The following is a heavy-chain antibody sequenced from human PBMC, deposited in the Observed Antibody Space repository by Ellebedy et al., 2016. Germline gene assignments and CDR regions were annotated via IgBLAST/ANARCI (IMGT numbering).Heavy chain of an antibody. V-gene: IGHV3-23*01. CDR1: GFTFSDYA. Sequence: GGSLRLXXAASGFTFSDYAMSWVRQAPGKGPEWVSAISDSGHSTYNSDSVKGRFTISRDNAQKSLDLQMNSLTVEDTAIYYCAGWGAEGNPWGRGTLVTVSS. CDR2: ISDSGHST. CDR3: AGWGAEGNP. J-gene: IGHJ5*02. D-gene: IGHD3-16*01.